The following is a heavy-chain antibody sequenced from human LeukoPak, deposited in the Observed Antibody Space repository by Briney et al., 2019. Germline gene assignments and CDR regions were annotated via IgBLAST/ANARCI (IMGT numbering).Heavy chain of an antibody. V-gene: IGHV3-48*03. CDR3: AGEYSSSWFDVEFGV. Sequence: SGGSLRLSCAASGFTFSSYEMNWVRQAPGKGLEWVSYVSSSGSTIYYADSVKGRFTISRDNAKNSLYLQMNSLRAEDTAVYYCAGEYSSSWFDVEFGVWGQGTLVTVSS. CDR2: VSSSGSTI. CDR1: GFTFSSYE. D-gene: IGHD6-13*01. J-gene: IGHJ4*02.